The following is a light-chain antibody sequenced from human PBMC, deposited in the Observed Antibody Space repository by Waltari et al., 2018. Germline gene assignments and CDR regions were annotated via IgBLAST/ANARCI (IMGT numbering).Light chain of an antibody. CDR3: MQGTHWPLT. CDR2: KVS. Sequence: QPLVHSDGNTYLAWFHQRPGQSPRRLIHKVSNRESGVPDRFSASGSGTDFTLQISRVEAEDVGVYYCMQGTHWPLTFGGGTKVEMK. V-gene: IGKV2-30*02. J-gene: IGKJ4*01. CDR1: QPLVHSDGNTY.